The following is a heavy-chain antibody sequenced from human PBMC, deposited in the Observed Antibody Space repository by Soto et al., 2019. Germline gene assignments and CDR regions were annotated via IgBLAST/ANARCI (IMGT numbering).Heavy chain of an antibody. D-gene: IGHD7-27*01. J-gene: IGHJ3*02. CDR1: GFSFSSYG. V-gene: IGHV3-30*03. CDR2: ISYDGTDE. CDR3: ARALGYAFDI. Sequence: GGSLRLSCAASGFSFSSYGMHWVRQAPGKGLEWVAMISYDGTDEYYADSVKGRFTISRDNSKNTLYLQMGSLRAEDMAVYYCARALGYAFDIWGQGTMVTV.